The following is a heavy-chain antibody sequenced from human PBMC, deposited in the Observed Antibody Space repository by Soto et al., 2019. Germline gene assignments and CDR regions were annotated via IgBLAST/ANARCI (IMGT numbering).Heavy chain of an antibody. CDR3: TQVYGSGSWGWYFHA. CDR2: VFWDGGE. V-gene: IGHV2-5*02. CDR1: GFSLTTTGVG. Sequence: QITLRESGPSLVKPTETLTLTCTFSGFSLTTTGVGVGWIRQPPGKALEWLAVVFWDGGERYSPSLKSRVTIAKDSAKDQVALTMAHMDPADTATYYCTQVYGSGSWGWYFHAWGQGTLVTVSS. D-gene: IGHD1-26*01. J-gene: IGHJ5*02.